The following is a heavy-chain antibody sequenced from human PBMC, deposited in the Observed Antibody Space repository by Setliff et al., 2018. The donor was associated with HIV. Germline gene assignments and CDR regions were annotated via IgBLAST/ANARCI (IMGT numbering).Heavy chain of an antibody. CDR1: GGTFSSYA. Sequence: SVKVSCKASGGTFSSYAISWVRQAPGQGLEWMGGIIPILGVPRYAQKFQGRVTITADKSTSTSYMHLSSLRAEDTAVYFCARRSACSLDDCPYDYWGRGTLVTVSS. CDR3: ARRSACSLDDCPYDY. V-gene: IGHV1-69*10. CDR2: IIPILGVP. J-gene: IGHJ4*01. D-gene: IGHD2-21*01.